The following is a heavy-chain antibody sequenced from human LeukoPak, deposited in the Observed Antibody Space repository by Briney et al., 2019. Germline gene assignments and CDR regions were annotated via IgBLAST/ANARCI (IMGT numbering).Heavy chain of an antibody. Sequence: SETLSVTCTVSGGSISSSSYYWGWIRQPRGKGLEWIGSIYYSGSTYYNPSLKSRVTISVDTSKNQFSLKLSSLTAAATAVYYCARLDSSGYYPQSYFDYWGQGTLVTVSS. CDR2: IYYSGST. V-gene: IGHV4-39*07. CDR3: ARLDSSGYYPQSYFDY. D-gene: IGHD3-22*01. CDR1: GGSISSSSYY. J-gene: IGHJ4*02.